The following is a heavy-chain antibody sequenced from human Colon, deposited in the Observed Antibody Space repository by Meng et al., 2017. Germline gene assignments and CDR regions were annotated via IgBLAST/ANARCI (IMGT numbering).Heavy chain of an antibody. D-gene: IGHD6-13*01. Sequence: EVRLVESGAGWAHPGGVLGLSICASGFTCSSTHVSWVRQAPGKGLEWVSVIDTDGGPHYIASVRGRFTISRDNSKNTLSLQMNSLRPDDTAVYYCVRGGQQLAHYWGQGTLVTVSS. CDR1: GFTCSSTH. CDR3: VRGGQQLAHY. CDR2: IDTDGGP. J-gene: IGHJ4*02. V-gene: IGHV3-66*02.